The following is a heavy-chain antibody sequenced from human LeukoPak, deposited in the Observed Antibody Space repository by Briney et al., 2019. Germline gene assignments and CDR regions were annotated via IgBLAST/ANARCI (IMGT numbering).Heavy chain of an antibody. D-gene: IGHD4-17*01. Sequence: GGSLRLSCAASGFTFSDYWMTWVRQAPGKGLGWVAKIKQDGGEKYYVDSVKGRFTISRDNAKNSLYLQMNSLRAEDTAVYYCARGGSTGGYYQHWGQGTLVTVSS. CDR3: ARGGSTGGYYQH. J-gene: IGHJ1*01. V-gene: IGHV3-7*01. CDR2: IKQDGGEK. CDR1: GFTFSDYW.